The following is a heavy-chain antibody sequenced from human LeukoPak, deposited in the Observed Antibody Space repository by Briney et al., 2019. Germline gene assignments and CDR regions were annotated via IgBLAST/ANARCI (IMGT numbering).Heavy chain of an antibody. V-gene: IGHV4-59*01. J-gene: IGHJ5*02. CDR3: ARVKVAHGPPRYNWFDP. Sequence: PSETLSLTCTVSGGSISSYYWSWIRQPPGKGLEWIGYIYYSGSTNYNPSLKSRVTISVDTSKNQFSLKLSSVTAADTAVYYCARVKVAHGPPRYNWFDPWGQGTLVTVSS. CDR1: GGSISSYY. CDR2: IYYSGST.